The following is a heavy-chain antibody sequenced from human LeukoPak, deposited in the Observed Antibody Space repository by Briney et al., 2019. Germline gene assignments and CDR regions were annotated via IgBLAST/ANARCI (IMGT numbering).Heavy chain of an antibody. CDR2: ISSSGSTI. CDR1: GFTFSSCE. J-gene: IGHJ6*04. D-gene: IGHD3-10*02. CDR3: AELGITMIGGV. V-gene: IGHV3-48*03. Sequence: GGSLRLSCAASGFTFSSCEMNWVRQAPGKGLEWVSYISSSGSTIYYADSVKGRFTISRDNAKNSLYLQMNSLRAEDTAVYYCAELGITMIGGVWGKGTTVTISS.